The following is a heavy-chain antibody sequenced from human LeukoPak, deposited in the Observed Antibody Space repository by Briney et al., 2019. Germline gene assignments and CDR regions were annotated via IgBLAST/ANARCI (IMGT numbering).Heavy chain of an antibody. CDR2: IWYDGSNK. Sequence: PGGSLRPSCAASGFTFSSSWMHWVRQAPGKGLEWVAVIWYDGSNKYYADSVKGRFTISRDNSKNTLYLQMNSLRAEDTAVYYCARAISGYDFFMSVLNYYYGMDVWGQGTTVTVSS. V-gene: IGHV3-33*08. J-gene: IGHJ6*02. D-gene: IGHD5-12*01. CDR1: GFTFSSSW. CDR3: ARAISGYDFFMSVLNYYYGMDV.